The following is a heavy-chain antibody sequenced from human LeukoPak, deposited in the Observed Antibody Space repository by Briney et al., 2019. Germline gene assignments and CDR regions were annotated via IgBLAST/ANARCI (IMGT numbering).Heavy chain of an antibody. V-gene: IGHV4-34*01. Sequence: ASETLSLTCAVYGGSFSGYYWSRIRQPPGKGLEWIGEINHSGSTNYNPSLKSRVTISVDTSKNQFSLKLSSVTAADTAVYYCARALVAGTDAFDIWGQGTMVTVSS. J-gene: IGHJ3*02. CDR3: ARALVAGTDAFDI. CDR1: GGSFSGYY. D-gene: IGHD6-19*01. CDR2: INHSGST.